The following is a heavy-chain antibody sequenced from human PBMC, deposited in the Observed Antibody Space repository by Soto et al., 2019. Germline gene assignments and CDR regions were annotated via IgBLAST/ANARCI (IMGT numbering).Heavy chain of an antibody. J-gene: IGHJ5*02. CDR1: GCSFTSYW. CDR3: ARHKRDVWSGYRAFDP. CDR2: IDPSDSYT. Sequence: GESLKISCTGSGCSFTSYWSSWVRQMPGKGLEWMGRIDPSDSYTNYSPSFQGHVTISADKSIRTAYRQWSSLKASDTAMYYCARHKRDVWSGYRAFDPWGQGTLVTVSS. D-gene: IGHD3-3*01. V-gene: IGHV5-10-1*01.